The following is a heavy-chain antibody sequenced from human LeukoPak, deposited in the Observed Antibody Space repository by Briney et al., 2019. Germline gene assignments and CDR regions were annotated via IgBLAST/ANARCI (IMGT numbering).Heavy chain of an antibody. J-gene: IGHJ5*02. CDR1: GGSFSGYY. CDR2: INHSGST. D-gene: IGHD2-15*01. CDR3: ARGQYCSGGSCYSNWFDP. V-gene: IGHV4-34*01. Sequence: SETLSLTCAVYGGSFSGYYWSWIRQPPGKGLEWIREINHSGSTNYNPSLKSRVTISVDTSKNQFSLKLSSVTAADTAVYYCARGQYCSGGSCYSNWFDPWGQGTLVTVSS.